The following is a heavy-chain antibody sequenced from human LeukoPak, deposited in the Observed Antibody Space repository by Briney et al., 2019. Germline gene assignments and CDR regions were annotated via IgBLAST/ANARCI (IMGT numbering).Heavy chain of an antibody. J-gene: IGHJ4*02. D-gene: IGHD6-13*01. CDR3: SKGDGIAGGGVFDY. Sequence: GGSLRLSCAASGFTFSSYAMSWVRQAPGKGLEWVSAISGSGGSTYYADSVKGRFTISRDNSKNTLYLQMNSLKAEDTAVYYCSKGDGIAGGGVFDYWGQGTLVTVSS. CDR2: ISGSGGST. V-gene: IGHV3-23*01. CDR1: GFTFSSYA.